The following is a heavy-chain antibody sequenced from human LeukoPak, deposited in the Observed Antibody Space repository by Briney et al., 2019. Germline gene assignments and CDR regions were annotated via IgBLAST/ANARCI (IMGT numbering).Heavy chain of an antibody. Sequence: GGSLRLSCAASGFTLSSYAMSWVRQAPGKGLEGVSAISGSGGSTYYADSVKARFTISRDNSKNPLYLQMNSLRAEDTAVYYCAKDSQPDYDILTGPFDYWGQGTLVTVSS. D-gene: IGHD3-9*01. V-gene: IGHV3-23*01. J-gene: IGHJ4*02. CDR1: GFTLSSYA. CDR2: ISGSGGST. CDR3: AKDSQPDYDILTGPFDY.